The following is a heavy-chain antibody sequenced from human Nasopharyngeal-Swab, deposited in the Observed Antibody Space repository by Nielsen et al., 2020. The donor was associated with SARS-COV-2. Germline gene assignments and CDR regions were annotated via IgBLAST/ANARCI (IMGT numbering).Heavy chain of an antibody. CDR1: GFTFSSYA. Sequence: ESLKISCAASGFTFSSYAMSWVRQAPGKGLEWVSVIYSGGSSTYYADSVKGRFTISRDNSKNTLYLQMNSLRAEDTAVYYCAKDQRYSGYDSFDYWGQGTLVTVSS. D-gene: IGHD5-12*01. CDR2: IYSGGSST. V-gene: IGHV3-23*03. J-gene: IGHJ4*02. CDR3: AKDQRYSGYDSFDY.